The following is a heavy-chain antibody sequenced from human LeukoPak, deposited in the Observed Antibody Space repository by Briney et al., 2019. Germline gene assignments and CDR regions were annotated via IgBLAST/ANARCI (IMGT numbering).Heavy chain of an antibody. CDR1: GGSISSYY. J-gene: IGHJ6*03. D-gene: IGHD6-19*01. Sequence: SETLSLTCTVSGGSISSYYWSWIRQPPGKGLEWIGYIYYSGSTNYNPSLKSRVTISVDTSKNQFSLKLSSVTAADTAVYYCARVWSSGWSSSYYYYMDVWGKGTTVTVSS. CDR3: ARVWSSGWSSSYYYYMDV. CDR2: IYYSGST. V-gene: IGHV4-59*01.